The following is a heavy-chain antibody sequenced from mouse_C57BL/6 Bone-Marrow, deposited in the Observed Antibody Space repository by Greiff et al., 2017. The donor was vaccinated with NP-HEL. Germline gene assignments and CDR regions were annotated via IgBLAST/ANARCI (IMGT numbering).Heavy chain of an antibody. J-gene: IGHJ3*01. CDR2: FYPGSGSI. D-gene: IGHD2-3*01. CDR1: GYTFTEYT. Sequence: QVQLKESGAELVKPGASVKLSCKASGYTFTEYTIHWVKQRSGQGLEWIGWFYPGSGSIKYNEKFKDKATLTADKSSSTVYIELSRLTSEDSAVYFCARHEKGGGGYYEAWFAYWGQGTLVTVSA. CDR3: ARHEKGGGGYYEAWFAY. V-gene: IGHV1-62-2*01.